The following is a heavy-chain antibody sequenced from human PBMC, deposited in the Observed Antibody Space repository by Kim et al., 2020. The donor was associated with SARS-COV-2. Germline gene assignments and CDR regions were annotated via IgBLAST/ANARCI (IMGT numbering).Heavy chain of an antibody. CDR1: GYSISRGHY. CDR3: ARELSVTGSYEKWYFDL. CDR2: IYHSGST. D-gene: IGHD1-26*01. V-gene: IGHV4-38-2*02. Sequence: SETLSLTCTVSGYSISRGHYWGWIRQPPGKGLEWIGSIYHSGSTYYNPSLKSRVTISVDTSKNQFSLNLSSVTAADTAVYYCARELSVTGSYEKWYFDLWGRGTLVTVSS. J-gene: IGHJ2*01.